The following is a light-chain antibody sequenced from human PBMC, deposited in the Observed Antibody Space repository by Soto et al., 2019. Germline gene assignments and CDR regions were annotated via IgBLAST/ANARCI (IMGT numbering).Light chain of an antibody. CDR1: SSDVGGYNY. CDR2: EVS. V-gene: IGLV2-14*01. Sequence: QSVLTQPASVSGSPGQAITISCTGTSSDVGGYNYVSWYQQHPGKAPKLMIYEVSDRPSGVSDRFSGSKSGNTASLTISGLKAEDEADYSCTSYTSSSTPVFGTGTRSPS. CDR3: TSYTSSSTPV. J-gene: IGLJ1*01.